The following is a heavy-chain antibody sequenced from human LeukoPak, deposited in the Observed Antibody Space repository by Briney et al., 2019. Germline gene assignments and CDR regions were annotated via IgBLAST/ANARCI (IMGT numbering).Heavy chain of an antibody. CDR1: GFTFSSYA. CDR2: ISGSGGST. J-gene: IGHJ6*03. D-gene: IGHD6-13*01. Sequence: GGSLRLSCAASGFTFSSYAMSWVRQAPGKGLEWVSAISGSGGSTYYADSVKGRFTISRDNSKNTLYLQMNSLRAEDTAVYYCAKLPSSWSDYDYYMDVWGKGTTVPVSS. CDR3: AKLPSSWSDYDYYMDV. V-gene: IGHV3-23*01.